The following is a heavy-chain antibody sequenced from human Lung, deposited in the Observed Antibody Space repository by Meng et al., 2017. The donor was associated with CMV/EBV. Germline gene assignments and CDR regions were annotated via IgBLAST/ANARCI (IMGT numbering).Heavy chain of an antibody. CDR3: AGEHTTSGPPYNWFDP. D-gene: IGHD2/OR15-2a*01. V-gene: IGHV4-39*07. Sequence: QDAVPRLVQPSATPSLTCIVSDGAITNRNYYWDWIRQPPGKGLEWIGSIYYTGLTYKNPSLKSRVTISVDTSKNQFSLTLTSVTAADTAVYYCAGEHTTSGPPYNWFDPWGQGTLVTVSS. CDR1: DGAITNRNYY. J-gene: IGHJ5*02. CDR2: IYYTGLT.